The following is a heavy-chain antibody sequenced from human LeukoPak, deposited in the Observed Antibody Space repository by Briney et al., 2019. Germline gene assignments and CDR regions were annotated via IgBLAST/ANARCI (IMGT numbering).Heavy chain of an antibody. CDR2: INHSGSN. J-gene: IGHJ4*02. CDR3: AGHGEAAGIDY. D-gene: IGHD6-13*01. CDR1: GGSFSGYY. V-gene: IGHV4-34*01. Sequence: SETLSLTCAVYGGSFSGYYWSWIRQPPGKGLEWIGGINHSGSNNYNPPLKSRVTISVDTPKIQFSRKLSAVAAADTAVYYGAGHGEAAGIDYWGQGTLVTVSS.